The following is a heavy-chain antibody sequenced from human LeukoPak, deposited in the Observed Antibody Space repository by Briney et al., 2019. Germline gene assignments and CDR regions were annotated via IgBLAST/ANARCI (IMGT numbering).Heavy chain of an antibody. Sequence: SETLSLTWAVYGGSFSGYYWSWIRQPPGKGLEWIGGINHSGSTNYNPSLKSRVTISVDTSKNQFSLKLSSVTAADTAVYYCARGPAYCSSTSCYTGDYWGQGTLVTVSS. D-gene: IGHD2-2*02. J-gene: IGHJ4*02. CDR2: INHSGST. V-gene: IGHV4-34*01. CDR3: ARGPAYCSSTSCYTGDY. CDR1: GGSFSGYY.